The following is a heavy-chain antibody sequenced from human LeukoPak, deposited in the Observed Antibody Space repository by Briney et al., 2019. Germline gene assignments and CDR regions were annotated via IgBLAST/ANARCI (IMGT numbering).Heavy chain of an antibody. CDR3: AKDYSSSF. V-gene: IGHV3-23*01. Sequence: GGSLRLSCAASGFTFSSYTMSWVRQAPGKGLEWVSTITTSDGNTYYADSVKGRFTISRDNSRTTLYLQMNRLRAEDTAIYYCAKDYSSSFWGQGTLVTVSS. J-gene: IGHJ4*02. CDR1: GFTFSSYT. D-gene: IGHD6-6*01. CDR2: ITTSDGNT.